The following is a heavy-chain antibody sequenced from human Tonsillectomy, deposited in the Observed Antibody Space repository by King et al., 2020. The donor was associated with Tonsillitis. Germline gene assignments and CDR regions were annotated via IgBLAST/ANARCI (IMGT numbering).Heavy chain of an antibody. CDR3: ARELRFSY. CDR1: GFTFRSYW. CDR2: IKQDGSEI. V-gene: IGHV3-7*03. D-gene: IGHD3-16*01. Sequence: VQLVESGGGLVQPGGSLRLSCVVSGFTFRSYWMTWVRQFPGKGLEWVASIKQDGSEIYYVDSVKGRFTISRDNAKNSLFLQMNSLRVEDTAIYYCARELRFSYWGQGTLVTVSS. J-gene: IGHJ4*02.